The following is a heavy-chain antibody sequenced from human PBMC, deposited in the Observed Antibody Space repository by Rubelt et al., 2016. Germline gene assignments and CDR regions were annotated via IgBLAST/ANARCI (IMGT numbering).Heavy chain of an antibody. CDR2: VDHSGST. CDR3: ARPNYSNYCFDS. Sequence: QVQLQQWGAGLLKPSETLSLTCAVYGESFSGHYWNWIRQPPGKGLEWIGEVDHSGSTKYNPSLKSRVTISVDTSKNQFSLKLSSVTAADTAVYFCARPNYSNYCFDSWGQGTLVTVSS. J-gene: IGHJ4*02. CDR1: GESFSGHY. D-gene: IGHD4-11*01. V-gene: IGHV4-34*01.